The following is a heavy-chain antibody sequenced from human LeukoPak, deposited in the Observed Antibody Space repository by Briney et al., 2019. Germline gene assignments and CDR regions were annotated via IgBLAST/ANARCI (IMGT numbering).Heavy chain of an antibody. V-gene: IGHV3-74*01. CDR3: AKYYYDSSGYYITPPARAPDY. D-gene: IGHD3-22*01. CDR1: GFTFSDYW. CDR2: ISSDGSRV. Sequence: QSGGSLRLSCAASGFTFSDYWMHWVRQAPGKGLVWVSRISSDGSRVTYADSVKGRFTISRDNAKNTLYLQMNSLRAEDTAVYYCAKYYYDSSGYYITPPARAPDYWGQGTLVTVSS. J-gene: IGHJ4*02.